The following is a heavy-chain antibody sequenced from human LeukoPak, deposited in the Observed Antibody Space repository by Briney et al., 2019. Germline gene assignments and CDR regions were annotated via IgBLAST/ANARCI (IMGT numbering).Heavy chain of an antibody. CDR1: GFTFSFNS. J-gene: IGHJ6*02. V-gene: IGHV3-74*01. D-gene: IGHD2-8*01. Sequence: GGSLRLSCAASGFTFSFNSMHWVRQGPGKGLVWVSRTKRDGSGTTYADSVKGRVTISRDNAKNTLYLQMNSLRAEDTAVYYCARSNGFGMDVWGQGTTVTVSS. CDR2: TKRDGSGT. CDR3: ARSNGFGMDV.